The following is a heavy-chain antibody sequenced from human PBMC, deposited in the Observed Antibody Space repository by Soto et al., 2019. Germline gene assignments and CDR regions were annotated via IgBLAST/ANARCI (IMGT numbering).Heavy chain of an antibody. Sequence: ASVKVSCKASGYTFTRYVFSWVRQAPGQGLEWMGWISAYNGNTNYAQKLQGRVTMTTDTSTSTAYMELRSLRSDDTAVYYCARDLFDSGSRHNPNWFDPWGQGILVTVSS. V-gene: IGHV1-18*01. CDR3: ARDLFDSGSRHNPNWFDP. J-gene: IGHJ5*02. D-gene: IGHD6-6*01. CDR1: GYTFTRYV. CDR2: ISAYNGNT.